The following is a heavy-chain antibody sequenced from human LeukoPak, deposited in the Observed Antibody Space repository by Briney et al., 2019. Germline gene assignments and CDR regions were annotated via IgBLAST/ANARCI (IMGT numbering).Heavy chain of an antibody. Sequence: ASVKVSCKASGYTFTGYYVHWVRQAPGQGREWMGWINPNSGGTDFAQKFQGRVTMTRDTSISTAYMELSRLQSDDTAVYYCARRAVYYYYGMDVWGQGTTVAVSS. J-gene: IGHJ6*02. CDR2: INPNSGGT. D-gene: IGHD6-25*01. CDR1: GYTFTGYY. V-gene: IGHV1-2*02. CDR3: ARRAVYYYYGMDV.